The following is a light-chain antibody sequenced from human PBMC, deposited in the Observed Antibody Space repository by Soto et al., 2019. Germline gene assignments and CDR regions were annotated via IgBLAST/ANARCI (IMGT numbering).Light chain of an antibody. CDR3: HQRQSWPRT. J-gene: IGKJ1*01. Sequence: LTQSPGTLSLSPGETATLSCRATDILSSTYMAWYQQKPGQAPRLLIYGASNRATGIPVRFSGSGSGTEFTLTISDVQPEDFAVYYCHQRQSWPRTFGQGTKVDIK. V-gene: IGKV3-11*01. CDR2: GAS. CDR1: DILSSTY.